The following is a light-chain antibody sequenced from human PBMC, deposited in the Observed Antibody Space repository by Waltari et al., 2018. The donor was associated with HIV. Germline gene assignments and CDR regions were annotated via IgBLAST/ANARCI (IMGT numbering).Light chain of an antibody. CDR3: SSFAGRASHVV. Sequence: QSALTQPASVSGSPGQSITLSCIGTINDLGNYDLVSWYHQEEDKAPNLIIFEIRKRPSGVSSRFSGSKSGNTASLTISGLQTDDEGFYYCSSFAGRASHVVFGGVTKVTV. J-gene: IGLJ2*01. V-gene: IGLV2-23*02. CDR1: INDLGNYDL. CDR2: EIR.